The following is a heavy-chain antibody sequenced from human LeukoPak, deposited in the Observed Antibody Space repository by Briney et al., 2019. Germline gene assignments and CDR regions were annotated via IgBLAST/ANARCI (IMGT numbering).Heavy chain of an antibody. CDR1: GYTFTSCG. J-gene: IGHJ5*02. CDR3: ARTSHCSSTSCYSSWFDP. Sequence: ASVKVSCKASGYTFTSCGISWVRQAPGQGLEWMGWISAYNGNTNYAQKLQGRVTMTTDTSTSTAYMELRSLRSDDTAVYYCARTSHCSSTSCYSSWFDPWGQGTLVTVSS. D-gene: IGHD2-2*01. CDR2: ISAYNGNT. V-gene: IGHV1-18*01.